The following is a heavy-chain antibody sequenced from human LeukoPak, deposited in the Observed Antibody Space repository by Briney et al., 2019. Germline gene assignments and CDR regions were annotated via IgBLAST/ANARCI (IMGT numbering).Heavy chain of an antibody. CDR1: GGSISSGSYY. CDR3: ARMTTVVTQSLDDYYYYMDV. D-gene: IGHD4-23*01. V-gene: IGHV4-61*02. J-gene: IGHJ6*03. Sequence: PSQTLSLTCTVSGGSISSGSYYWSWIRQPAGKGLEWIGLIYTSGSTNYNPSLKSRVTISVDTSKNQFSLKLSSVTAADTAVYYCARMTTVVTQSLDDYYYYMDVWGKGTTVTVSS. CDR2: IYTSGST.